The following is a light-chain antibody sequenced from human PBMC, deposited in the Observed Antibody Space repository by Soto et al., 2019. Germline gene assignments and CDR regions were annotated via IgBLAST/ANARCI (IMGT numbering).Light chain of an antibody. J-gene: IGKJ1*01. Sequence: EILMTQSPATLSVSPGERATLSCRASQSVSSNLAWYQQKPVQAPRLLIYGASTRATGIPARFSGSGSGTEFTLTISSLQSEDFAVYYCQQYNNWPRGTFGQGTKVEIK. V-gene: IGKV3-15*01. CDR1: QSVSSN. CDR3: QQYNNWPRGT. CDR2: GAS.